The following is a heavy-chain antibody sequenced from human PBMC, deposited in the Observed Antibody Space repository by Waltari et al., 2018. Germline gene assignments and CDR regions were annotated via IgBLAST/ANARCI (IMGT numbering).Heavy chain of an antibody. V-gene: IGHV4-39*01. Sequence: QLQLQESGPGLVKPSETLSLTCTVSGGSISSSSYYWGWIRQPPGKGLEWIGSIYYSGSTYYNPSLKSRVTISVDTSKNQFSLKLSSVTAADTAVYYCARLDSMGYYYMDVWGKGTTVTISS. CDR1: GGSISSSSYY. CDR2: IYYSGST. D-gene: IGHD3-3*02. CDR3: ARLDSMGYYYMDV. J-gene: IGHJ6*03.